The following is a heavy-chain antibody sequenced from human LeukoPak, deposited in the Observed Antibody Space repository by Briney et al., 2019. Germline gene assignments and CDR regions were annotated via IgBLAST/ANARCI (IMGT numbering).Heavy chain of an antibody. Sequence: GGSLRLSCAASGFTFSSYWMSWVRQAPGKGLEWVANIKQDGSEKYYVDSVKGRFTISRDNAKNSLYLQMNSLRAEDTAVYYCARDQPNTDYYYMDVWGKGTTVTVSS. CDR1: GFTFSSYW. CDR3: ARDQPNTDYYYMDV. J-gene: IGHJ6*03. V-gene: IGHV3-7*01. D-gene: IGHD4-17*01. CDR2: IKQDGSEK.